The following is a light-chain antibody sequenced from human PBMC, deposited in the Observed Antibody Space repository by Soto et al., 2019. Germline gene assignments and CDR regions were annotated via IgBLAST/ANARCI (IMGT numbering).Light chain of an antibody. V-gene: IGLV4-60*03. CDR3: ETWDSNTQV. J-gene: IGLJ2*01. Sequence: QSVLTQSSSASASLGSSVKLTCTLSSGHSSNIIAWHQQQPGKAPRFLMKLEGSGSYNKGSGVPDRFSGSSSGADRFLTISNLQSEDEADYYRETWDSNTQVFGGGTKLTVL. CDR1: SGHSSNI. CDR2: LEGSGSY.